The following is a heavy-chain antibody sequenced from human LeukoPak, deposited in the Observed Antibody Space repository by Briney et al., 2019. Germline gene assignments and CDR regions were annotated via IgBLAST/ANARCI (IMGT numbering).Heavy chain of an antibody. D-gene: IGHD3-3*01. J-gene: IGHJ6*03. CDR2: IYTSGST. CDR1: GGSISSGSYY. V-gene: IGHV4-61*02. Sequence: SETLSLTCTVSGGSISSGSYYWSWIRQPAGKGLEWIGRIYTSGSTNYNPSLKSRVTISVDTSKNQFSLKLSSVTAADTAVYYCARGGYDFWSGYYPYYYMDVWGKGTTVTVSS. CDR3: ARGGYDFWSGYYPYYYMDV.